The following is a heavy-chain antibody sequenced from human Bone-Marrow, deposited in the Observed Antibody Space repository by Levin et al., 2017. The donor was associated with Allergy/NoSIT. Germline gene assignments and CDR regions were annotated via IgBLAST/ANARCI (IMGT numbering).Heavy chain of an antibody. CDR3: ARTPHTVITHGGYSYRYYYMDV. Sequence: GSGPTLVKPTQTLTLTCTFSGFSLSTTGMRVTWIRQPPGKALEWLARIDWEDDKFYNPSLRSRLAISKDTSKNQVVLRMTNMDTVDTATYYCARTPHTVITHGGYSYRYYYMDVWGKGTTVIVSS. J-gene: IGHJ6*03. CDR1: GFSLSTTGMR. V-gene: IGHV2-70*04. D-gene: IGHD4-17*01. CDR2: IDWEDDK.